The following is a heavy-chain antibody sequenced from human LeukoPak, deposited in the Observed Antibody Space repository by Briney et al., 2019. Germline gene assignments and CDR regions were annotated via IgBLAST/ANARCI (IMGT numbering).Heavy chain of an antibody. CDR2: ILPIVNTA. Sequence: SVKVSCKASGGSFSSYAISWVRQAPGQGLEWMGGILPIVNTADYAQKFQGRFTITADESTSTAYMDLSSLRSEDTAVYYCARLTIGDYGDRESGFDYWGQGTLVTVSS. D-gene: IGHD4-17*01. CDR1: GGSFSSYA. CDR3: ARLTIGDYGDRESGFDY. V-gene: IGHV1-69*01. J-gene: IGHJ4*02.